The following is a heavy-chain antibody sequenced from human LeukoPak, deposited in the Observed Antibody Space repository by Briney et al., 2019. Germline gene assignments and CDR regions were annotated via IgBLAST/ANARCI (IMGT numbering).Heavy chain of an antibody. CDR2: INPNNGGT. J-gene: IGHJ4*02. CDR1: GYTFTDYY. D-gene: IGHD6-19*01. CDR3: AILGYSSGWKTFDY. Sequence: ASVKVSCKASGYTFTDYYLHWVRQAPGQGLEWMGWINPNNGGTHYAQKFQGRVTMTRNTSISTAYMELSSLRSEDTAVYYCAILGYSSGWKTFDYWGQGTLVTVSS. V-gene: IGHV1-2*02.